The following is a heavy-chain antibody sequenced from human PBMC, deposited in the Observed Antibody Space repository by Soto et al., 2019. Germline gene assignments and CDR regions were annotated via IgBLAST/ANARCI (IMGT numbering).Heavy chain of an antibody. J-gene: IGHJ4*02. D-gene: IGHD1-7*01. CDR1: GFTVSSKY. CDR3: AKDATGTTRKFDY. V-gene: IGHV3-66*01. CDR2: IQSGGPT. Sequence: GGSLRLSCAASGFTVSSKYMSWVRQAPGKGLEWVSLIQSGGPTYYADSVKGRFTISRDTSENTLHLQMDSLRAEDTAVYYCAKDATGTTRKFDYWGQGTLVTVSS.